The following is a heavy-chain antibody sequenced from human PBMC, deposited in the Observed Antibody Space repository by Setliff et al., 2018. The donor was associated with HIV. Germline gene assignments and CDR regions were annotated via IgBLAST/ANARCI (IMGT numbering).Heavy chain of an antibody. CDR2: IYYSGST. D-gene: IGHD3-3*01. CDR3: ARSPPTTFWSGYTYYYYMDV. J-gene: IGHJ6*03. V-gene: IGHV4-59*01. Sequence: PSETLSLTCTVSGGSISSYYWSWIRQPPGKGLEWIGYIYYSGSTNYNPSLKSRVTISVDTSKNQFSLKVNSVTAADTAVYYCARSPPTTFWSGYTYYYYMDVWGKGTTVTVSS. CDR1: GGSISSYY.